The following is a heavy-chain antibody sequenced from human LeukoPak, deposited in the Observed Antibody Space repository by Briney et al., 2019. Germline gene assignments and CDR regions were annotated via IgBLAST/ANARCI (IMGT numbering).Heavy chain of an antibody. CDR2: ISGYNGNT. J-gene: IGHJ4*02. CDR3: ARDYGYGVTVMISDDY. Sequence: ASVKVSCKASGYTFNRYGITWVRQAPGQRLEWMGWISGYNGNTNYAQKLQGRVTITTDTSTSTAYMELRSLRSDDTAMYYCARDYGYGVTVMISDDYWGQGTLVTVSS. D-gene: IGHD5-12*01. CDR1: GYTFNRYG. V-gene: IGHV1-18*01.